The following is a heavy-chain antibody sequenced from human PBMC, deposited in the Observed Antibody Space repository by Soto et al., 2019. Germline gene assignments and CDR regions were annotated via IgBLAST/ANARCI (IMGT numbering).Heavy chain of an antibody. V-gene: IGHV4-34*09. CDR3: AREDKSYGYDS. D-gene: IGHD5-18*01. J-gene: IGHJ4*02. Sequence: PSETLSLTCAVYGGSFSGYYWSWIRQPPGKGLEWIGSISYSGSTYYNPSLRSRVIISVDTSKNQFSLKLSSVTAADTAVYYCAREDKSYGYDSWGQGTLVTVSS. CDR2: ISYSGST. CDR1: GGSFSGYY.